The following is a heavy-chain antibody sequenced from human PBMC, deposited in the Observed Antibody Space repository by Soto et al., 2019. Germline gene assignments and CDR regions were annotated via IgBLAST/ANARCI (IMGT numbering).Heavy chain of an antibody. CDR3: AHRVLRTVFGLVTTTAIYFDF. J-gene: IGHJ4*02. Sequence: QITLNESGPTVVRPTETLTLTCRFSGFSLTTSGVGVGWIRHSPGKAPEWRARIYWYADKRYRASLKSRPTITKDTSKNQVVLTVYDLDPTDTATYYCAHRVLRTVFGLVTTTAIYFDFWGQGTPVAVSS. D-gene: IGHD3-3*01. V-gene: IGHV2-5*01. CDR1: GFSLTTSGVG. CDR2: IYWYADK.